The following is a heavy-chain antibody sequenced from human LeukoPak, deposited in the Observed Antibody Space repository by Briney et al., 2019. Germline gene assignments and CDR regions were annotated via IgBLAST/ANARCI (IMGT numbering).Heavy chain of an antibody. V-gene: IGHV4-59*01. CDR2: IYYSGST. CDR3: ARDRDYYDSSDAFDI. D-gene: IGHD3-22*01. J-gene: IGHJ3*02. CDR1: GGSISSYY. Sequence: PSETLSLTCTVSGGSISSYYWSWIRQPPGKGLEGIGYIYYSGSTNYNTSLKSRVTISVDTSKNQFSLKLSSVTAADTAVYYCARDRDYYDSSDAFDIWGQGTMVTVSS.